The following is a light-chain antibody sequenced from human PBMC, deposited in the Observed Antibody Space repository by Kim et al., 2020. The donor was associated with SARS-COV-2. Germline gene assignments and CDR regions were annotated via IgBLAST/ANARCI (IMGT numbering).Light chain of an antibody. CDR1: NSDLGADNT. CDR2: DVT. J-gene: IGLJ2*01. V-gene: IGLV2-14*03. Sequence: QSITISCTGTNSDLGADNTVSWYQQHPGKVPKLVIFDVTDRPSGISSRFSGSKSGNTASLTISGLQTEDEADYFCGSFSVTGSLVVFGGGTQLTVL. CDR3: GSFSVTGSLVV.